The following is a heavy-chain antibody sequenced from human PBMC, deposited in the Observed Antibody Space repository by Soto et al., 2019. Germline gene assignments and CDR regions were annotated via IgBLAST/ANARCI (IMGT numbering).Heavy chain of an antibody. CDR3: AKDLPLWSGYSFSENH. J-gene: IGHJ5*02. Sequence: GSLRLSCEGSGFPFSSHAMSWVRQAPGKGLEWVSSVSPSGASVHLPDFLKGRFSSSRDNSRNMLYLEMNSVTVDDTAVYYCAKDLPLWSGYSFSENHWGQGSLVTVSS. D-gene: IGHD3-3*01. V-gene: IGHV3-23*01. CDR1: GFPFSSHA. CDR2: VSPSGASV.